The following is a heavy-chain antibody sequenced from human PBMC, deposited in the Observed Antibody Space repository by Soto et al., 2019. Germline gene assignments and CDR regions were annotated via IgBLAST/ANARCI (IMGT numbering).Heavy chain of an antibody. J-gene: IGHJ4*02. CDR2: INAGNGNT. CDR1: GYTFTSYA. CDR3: ARNLMDYDILTGYYMGYYFDY. D-gene: IGHD3-9*01. V-gene: IGHV1-3*01. Sequence: QVQLVQSGAEVKKPGASVKVSCKASGYTFTSYAMHWVRQAPGQRLEWMGWINAGNGNTKYSQKFQGRVTITRDTSASTAYMELSSLISEDTAVYYCARNLMDYDILTGYYMGYYFDYWGQGTLVTVSS.